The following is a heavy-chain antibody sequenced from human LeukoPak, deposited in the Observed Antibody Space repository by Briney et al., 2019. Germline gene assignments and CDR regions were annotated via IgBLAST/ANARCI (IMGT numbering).Heavy chain of an antibody. Sequence: SETLSLTCAVYGGSFSGYYWSWIRQPAGKGLEWIGRIYTSGSTNYNPSPKSRVTISVDTSKNQFSLKLSSVTAADTAVYYCARQQLVPYNWFDPWGEGTLVTVSS. CDR2: IYTSGST. CDR3: ARQQLVPYNWFDP. J-gene: IGHJ5*02. D-gene: IGHD6-13*01. V-gene: IGHV4-59*10. CDR1: GGSFSGYY.